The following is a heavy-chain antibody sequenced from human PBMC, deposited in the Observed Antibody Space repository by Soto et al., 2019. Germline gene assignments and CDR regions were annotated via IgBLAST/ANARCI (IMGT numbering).Heavy chain of an antibody. V-gene: IGHV1-69*01. CDR2: ITPGFDTP. CDR3: AREVLDSFDS. Sequence: VQLVQSGAEVKKPGSSVRVSCKVSGDTFRNYAITWVRQAPGQGFEWMGGITPGFDTPNYAQKFQGRLTIIADESTSTVHMELTSLRADDTAVYYCAREVLDSFDSWGQGTLVSVSA. J-gene: IGHJ4*02. D-gene: IGHD3-3*01. CDR1: GDTFRNYA.